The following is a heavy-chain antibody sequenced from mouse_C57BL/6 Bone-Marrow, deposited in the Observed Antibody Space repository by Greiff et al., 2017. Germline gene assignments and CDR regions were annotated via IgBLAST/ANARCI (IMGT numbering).Heavy chain of an antibody. CDR2: ISSGGDYI. J-gene: IGHJ3*01. Sequence: EVMLVESGEGLVKPGGSLKLSCAASGFTFSSYAMSWVRQTPEKRLEWVAYISSGGDYIYYADTVKGRFTISRDNARNTLYLQMSSLKSEDTAMYYCTREDDGYSGFADWGQGTLVTVSA. V-gene: IGHV5-9-1*02. CDR3: TREDDGYSGFAD. D-gene: IGHD2-3*01. CDR1: GFTFSSYA.